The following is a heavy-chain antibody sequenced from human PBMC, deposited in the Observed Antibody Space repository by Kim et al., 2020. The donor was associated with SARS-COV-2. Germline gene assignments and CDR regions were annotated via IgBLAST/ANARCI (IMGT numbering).Heavy chain of an antibody. D-gene: IGHD3-10*01. CDR1: GGSISSSNW. CDR3: ARVLRGDYYYYGMDV. CDR2: IYHSGST. J-gene: IGHJ6*02. V-gene: IGHV4-4*02. Sequence: SETLSLTCAVSGGSISSSNWWSWVRQPPGKGLEWIGEIYHSGSTNYNPSLKSRVTISVDKSKNQFSLKLSSVTAADTAVYYCARVLRGDYYYYGMDVWGQGTTVTVSS.